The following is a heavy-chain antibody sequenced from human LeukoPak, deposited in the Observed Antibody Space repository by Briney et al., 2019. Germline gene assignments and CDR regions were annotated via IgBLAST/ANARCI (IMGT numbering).Heavy chain of an antibody. Sequence: GSLRLSCAASGFTVSSNYMSWVRQAPGKGLEWVSVIYSGGSTYYADSVKGRFTISRDNSKNTLYLQMNSLRAEDTAVYYCARASYSSGPENAFDIWGQGTMVTVSS. J-gene: IGHJ3*02. CDR3: ARASYSSGPENAFDI. D-gene: IGHD6-19*01. CDR1: GFTVSSNY. V-gene: IGHV3-53*01. CDR2: IYSGGST.